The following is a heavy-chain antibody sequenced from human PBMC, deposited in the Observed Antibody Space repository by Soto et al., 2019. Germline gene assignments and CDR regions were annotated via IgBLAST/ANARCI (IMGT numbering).Heavy chain of an antibody. CDR1: GLTFSNAW. CDR2: IKSKTDGGTT. Sequence: PGGSLRLSCAASGLTFSNAWMNWVRQAPGKGLEWVGRIKSKTDGGTTDYAAPVKGRFTISRDDSKNTLYLQMNSLKTEDTAVYYCTTGIYSLAYGDYVRHSKRNWFDPWGQGTLVTVSS. CDR3: TTGIYSLAYGDYVRHSKRNWFDP. V-gene: IGHV3-15*07. D-gene: IGHD4-17*01. J-gene: IGHJ5*02.